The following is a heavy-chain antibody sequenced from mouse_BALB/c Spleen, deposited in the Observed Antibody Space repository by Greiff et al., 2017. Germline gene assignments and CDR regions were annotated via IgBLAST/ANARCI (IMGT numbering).Heavy chain of an antibody. CDR3: ARQIYGYDRYYFDY. CDR1: GFTFSSYG. CDR2: ISSGGSYT. D-gene: IGHD2-2*01. Sequence: DVHLVESGGDLVKPGGSLKLSCAASGFTFSSYGMSWVRQTPDKRLEWVATISSGGSYTYYPDSVKGLFTISRDNAKNTLYLQMSSLKSEDTAMYYCARQIYGYDRYYFDYWGQGTTLTVSS. J-gene: IGHJ2*01. V-gene: IGHV5-6*01.